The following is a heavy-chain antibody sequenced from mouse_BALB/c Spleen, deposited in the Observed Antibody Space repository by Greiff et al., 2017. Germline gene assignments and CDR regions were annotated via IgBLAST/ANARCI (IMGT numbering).Heavy chain of an antibody. V-gene: IGHV1-7*01. Sequence: QVQLKESGAELAKPGASVKMSCKASGYTFTSYWMHWVKQRPGQGLEWIGYINPSTGYTEYNQKFKDKATLTADKSSSTAYMQLSSLTSEDSAVYYCARPFYGSSYEGVAYWGQGTLVTVSA. CDR3: ARPFYGSSYEGVAY. CDR2: INPSTGYT. D-gene: IGHD1-1*01. CDR1: GYTFTSYW. J-gene: IGHJ3*01.